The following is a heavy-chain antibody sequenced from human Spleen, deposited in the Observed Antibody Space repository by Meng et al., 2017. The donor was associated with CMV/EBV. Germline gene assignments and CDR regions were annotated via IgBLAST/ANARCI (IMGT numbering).Heavy chain of an antibody. CDR3: AKTLNGYGGEDS. D-gene: IGHD5-18*01. CDR2: ISDSGDSP. CDR1: GFTFKSYA. Sequence: GESLKISCTASGFTFKSYAMTWVRQAPGKGVEWILLISDSGDSPYYADSVKGGFTISRDNSKNMVYLKMKSLRADDTARYYCAKTLNGYGGEDSWGQGTLVTVSS. V-gene: IGHV3-23*01. J-gene: IGHJ4*02.